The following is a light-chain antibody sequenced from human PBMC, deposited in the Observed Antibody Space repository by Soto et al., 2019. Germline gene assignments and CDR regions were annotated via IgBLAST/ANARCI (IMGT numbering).Light chain of an antibody. CDR1: QSVSSSY. J-gene: IGKJ2*01. CDR2: GAS. CDR3: QQYGSS. Sequence: EIVLTQSPGTLSLSPGERATLSCRASQSVSSSYLAWYQQKPGQAPRLLIYGASSRATGIPDRFSGSGSGTDFTLTISRLEHEDLAVYYCQQYGSSFGQGTQLEIK. V-gene: IGKV3-20*01.